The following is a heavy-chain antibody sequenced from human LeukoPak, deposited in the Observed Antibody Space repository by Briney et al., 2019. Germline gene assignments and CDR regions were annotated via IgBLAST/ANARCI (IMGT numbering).Heavy chain of an antibody. D-gene: IGHD3-16*01. Sequence: ASVKVSCKASGYTFTGYYMHWVRQAPGQGLEWMGIINPSGGSTSYAQKFQGRVTMTRDMSTSTVYMELSRLRSDDTAVYYCARVRYRLAETYIDYWGQGTLVTVSS. J-gene: IGHJ4*02. CDR2: INPSGGST. CDR3: ARVRYRLAETYIDY. V-gene: IGHV1-46*01. CDR1: GYTFTGYY.